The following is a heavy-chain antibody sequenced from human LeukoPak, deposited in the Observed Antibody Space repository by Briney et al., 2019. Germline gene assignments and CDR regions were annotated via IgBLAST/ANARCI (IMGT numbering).Heavy chain of an antibody. D-gene: IGHD3-3*01. CDR3: ARAKNNTIFGVVIPY. Sequence: PGGSLRLSCAASGFTFSSYSMNWVRQAPGKGLEGVSSISSSSSYIYYADSVKGRFTISRDNAKNSLYLQMNSLRAEDTAVYYCARAKNNTIFGVVIPYWGQGTLVTVSS. CDR1: GFTFSSYS. V-gene: IGHV3-21*01. CDR2: ISSSSSYI. J-gene: IGHJ4*02.